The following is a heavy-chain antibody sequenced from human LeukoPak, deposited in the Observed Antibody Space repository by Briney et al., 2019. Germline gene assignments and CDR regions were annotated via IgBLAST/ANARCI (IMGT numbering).Heavy chain of an antibody. CDR2: INPNRGGT. J-gene: IGHJ3*02. CDR3: ARDRNVFIPSAPRDHDAFDI. CDR1: GYTFTGYY. Sequence: ASVTVSCKASGYTFTGYYMHWVRQAPGQGLEWMGWINPNRGGTNYAQKFQGRVSMTRDTSISTAYMELSRLRSDDTAVYYCARDRNVFIPSAPRDHDAFDIWGQGTMVTVSS. V-gene: IGHV1-2*02. D-gene: IGHD2-2*01.